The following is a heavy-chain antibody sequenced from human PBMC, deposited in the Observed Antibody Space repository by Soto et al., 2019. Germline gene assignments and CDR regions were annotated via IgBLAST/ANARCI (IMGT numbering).Heavy chain of an antibody. J-gene: IGHJ4*02. CDR2: IKQDGSEN. CDR1: GFTFSSYW. Sequence: EVQLVESGGGLVQPGGSLRLSCAASGFTFSSYWMSWVRQAPGKGLEWVANIKQDGSENYYVDSVKGRFTISRDNAKNSLYLQMNSLRAEDTAVYYCARDRPKDIVVVVAAIQAEDYWGQGTLVTVSS. V-gene: IGHV3-7*01. CDR3: ARDRPKDIVVVVAAIQAEDY. D-gene: IGHD2-15*01.